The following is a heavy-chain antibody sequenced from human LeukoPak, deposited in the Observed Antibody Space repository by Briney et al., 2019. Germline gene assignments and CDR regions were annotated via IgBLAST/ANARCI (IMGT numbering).Heavy chain of an antibody. CDR2: IYSGGST. CDR3: ARELAVETYYGMDV. Sequence: GGSLRLSCAASGFTFSSYAMSWVRQAPGKGLEWVSVIYSGGSTYYADSVKGRFTISRDNSKNTLYLQMNSLRAEDTAVYYCARELAVETYYGMDVWGQGTTVTVSS. J-gene: IGHJ6*02. CDR1: GFTFSSYA. V-gene: IGHV3-66*01. D-gene: IGHD6-19*01.